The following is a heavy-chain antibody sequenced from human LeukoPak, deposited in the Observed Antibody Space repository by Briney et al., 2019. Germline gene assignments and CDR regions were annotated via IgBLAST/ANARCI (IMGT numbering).Heavy chain of an antibody. CDR1: GYTFTGYY. Sequence: ASVTVSCKASGYTFTGYYMHWVRQAPGQGLEWMGWINPNSGGTNYAQKFQGRVTMTRDTSISTAYMELSRLRSDDTAVYYCASSGQLGMPGYYYYGMDVWGQGTTVTVSS. J-gene: IGHJ6*02. CDR2: INPNSGGT. D-gene: IGHD7-27*01. CDR3: ASSGQLGMPGYYYYGMDV. V-gene: IGHV1-2*02.